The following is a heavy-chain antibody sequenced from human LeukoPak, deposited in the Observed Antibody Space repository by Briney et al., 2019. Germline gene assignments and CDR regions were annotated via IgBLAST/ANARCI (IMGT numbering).Heavy chain of an antibody. Sequence: GESLKISCKGSGYSFTSYWIGWVRQMPGKRLDWMGIIYPGDSDTRYSPSFQGQVTISADKSISTAYLQWSSLKASDTAMYYCARAYCGGDCYSLFDYWGQGTLVTVSS. CDR1: GYSFTSYW. D-gene: IGHD2-21*02. V-gene: IGHV5-51*01. J-gene: IGHJ4*02. CDR2: IYPGDSDT. CDR3: ARAYCGGDCYSLFDY.